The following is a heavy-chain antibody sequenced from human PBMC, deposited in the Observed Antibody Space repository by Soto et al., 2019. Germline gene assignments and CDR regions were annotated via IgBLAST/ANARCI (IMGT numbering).Heavy chain of an antibody. J-gene: IGHJ6*02. V-gene: IGHV3-23*01. CDR1: GFTFSSFA. Sequence: VQLSESGGGLVQPGGSLTLSCAASGFTFSSFAMIWVRQAPGKGLEWVAVISGNATSTYYADSVKGRFTISRDNSKNTMYLQMNSLRAEDTAVYYCAKKAGIISRYGLDVWGQGTTVTVSS. CDR3: AKKAGIISRYGLDV. CDR2: ISGNATST.